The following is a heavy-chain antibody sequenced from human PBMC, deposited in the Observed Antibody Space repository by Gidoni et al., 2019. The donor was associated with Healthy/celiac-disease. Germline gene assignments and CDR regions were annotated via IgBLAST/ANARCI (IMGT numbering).Heavy chain of an antibody. V-gene: IGHV4-30-4*01. Sequence: QVQLQESGPGLAKPSQTLSLTCTVSGGSISSGDYYWSWIRQPPEKGLEWIGYIYYRGGTYYISSHKSRVTVSVDRSKNQFSLKLSSVTAADTAVYYCAREGDGGGYFDYWGQGTLVTVSS. D-gene: IGHD2-21*01. CDR3: AREGDGGGYFDY. CDR1: GGSISSGDYY. J-gene: IGHJ4*02. CDR2: IYYRGGT.